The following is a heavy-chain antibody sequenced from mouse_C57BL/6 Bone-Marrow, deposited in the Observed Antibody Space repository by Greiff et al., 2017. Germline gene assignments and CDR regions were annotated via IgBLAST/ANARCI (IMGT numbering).Heavy chain of an antibody. CDR3: ARPYYSNYWDFDV. J-gene: IGHJ1*03. CDR1: GYTFTSYW. CDR2: IYPGSGST. D-gene: IGHD2-5*01. Sequence: QVQLQQPGAELVKPGASVKMSCKASGYTFTSYWITWVKQRPGQGLEWIGDIYPGSGSTNYNEKFKSKATLTVDTSSSTAYMKLSSLTSEDSAVYYCARPYYSNYWDFDVWGKGTTVTVSS. V-gene: IGHV1-55*01.